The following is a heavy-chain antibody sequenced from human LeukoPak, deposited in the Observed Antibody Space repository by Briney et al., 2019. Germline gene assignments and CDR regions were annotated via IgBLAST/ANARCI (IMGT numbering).Heavy chain of an antibody. CDR1: GFTFSSYG. CDR2: IRYDGSNK. V-gene: IGHV3-30*02. D-gene: IGHD1-14*01. Sequence: GGSLRLSCVTTGFTFSSYGMHWVRQAPGKGLEWVAFIRYDGSNKYYADSVKGRFTISRDNSKNTLYLQMNSLRAEDTAVYYCAKNYRTTNPYFDYWGQGTLVTVSS. CDR3: AKNYRTTNPYFDY. J-gene: IGHJ4*02.